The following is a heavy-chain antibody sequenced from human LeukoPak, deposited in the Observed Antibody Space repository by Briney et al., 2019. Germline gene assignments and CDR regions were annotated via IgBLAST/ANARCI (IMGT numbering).Heavy chain of an antibody. V-gene: IGHV1-69*06. D-gene: IGHD3-10*01. CDR3: ARGSGSYPYYYYYYMDV. Sequence: ASVKVSCTASGGTFSSYAISWVRQAPGQGLEWMGGIIPIFGTANYAQKFQGRVTITADKSTSTAYMELSSLRSEDTAVYYCARGSGSYPYYYYYYMDVWGKGTTVTVSS. CDR2: IIPIFGTA. CDR1: GGTFSSYA. J-gene: IGHJ6*03.